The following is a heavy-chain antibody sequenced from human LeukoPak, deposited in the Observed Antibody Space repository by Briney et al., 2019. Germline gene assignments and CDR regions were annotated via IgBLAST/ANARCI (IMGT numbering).Heavy chain of an antibody. CDR3: ARGGTYSSSWYVPPLYDY. CDR2: IKQDGSEK. CDR1: GFTFSSYW. V-gene: IGHV3-7*01. J-gene: IGHJ4*02. Sequence: SGGSLRLSCAASGFTFSSYWMSWVRQAPGKGLEWVANIKQDGSEKYYVDSVKGRFTISRDNAKNSLYLQMNSLRAEDTAVYYCARGGTYSSSWYVPPLYDYWGQGTLVTVSS. D-gene: IGHD6-13*01.